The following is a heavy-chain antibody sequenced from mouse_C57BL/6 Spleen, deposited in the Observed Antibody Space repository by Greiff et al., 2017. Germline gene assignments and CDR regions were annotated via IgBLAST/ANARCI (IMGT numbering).Heavy chain of an antibody. CDR2: IHPNSGST. J-gene: IGHJ1*03. D-gene: IGHD3-2*02. CDR3: ARRGGGSSGYTYFDV. V-gene: IGHV1-64*01. CDR1: GYTFTSYW. Sequence: QVQLQQPGAELVKPGASVKLSCKASGYTFTSYWMHWVKQRPGQGLEWIGMIHPNSGSTNYNEKFKSKATLTVDKSSSTAYMQLSSLTSEDSAVYYCARRGGGSSGYTYFDVWGTGTTVTVSS.